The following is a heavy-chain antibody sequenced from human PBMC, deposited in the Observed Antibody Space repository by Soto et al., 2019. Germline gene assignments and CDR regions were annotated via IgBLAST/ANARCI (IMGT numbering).Heavy chain of an antibody. Sequence: QVQLVESGGGVVQPGASLRLSCAASGFTFSDYGMHWVCQAPGKGLQWVALIWYDGSEKRYAESVKGRFTVSRDNAKNTVYLQMNGLGVEDTAVYYCAKERFQ. J-gene: IGHJ1*01. CDR1: GFTFSDYG. CDR2: IWYDGSEK. V-gene: IGHV3-30*02. CDR3: AKERFQ.